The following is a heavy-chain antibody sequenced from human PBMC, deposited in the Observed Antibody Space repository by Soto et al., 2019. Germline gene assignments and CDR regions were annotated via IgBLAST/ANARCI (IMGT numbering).Heavy chain of an antibody. J-gene: IGHJ6*02. Sequence: GGSLRLSCAASGFTFSSYGMHWVRQAPGKGLEWVAVIWYDGSNKYYADSVKGRFTISRDNSKNTLYLQMNSLRAEDTAVYYCARSPKRIKGRRPYCSGGSCYSENPYYYGMDVWGQGTTVTVSS. CDR2: IWYDGSNK. CDR1: GFTFSSYG. V-gene: IGHV3-33*01. D-gene: IGHD2-15*01. CDR3: ARSPKRIKGRRPYCSGGSCYSENPYYYGMDV.